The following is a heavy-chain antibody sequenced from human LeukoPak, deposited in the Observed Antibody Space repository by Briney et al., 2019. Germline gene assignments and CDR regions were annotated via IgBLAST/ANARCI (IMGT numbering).Heavy chain of an antibody. J-gene: IGHJ4*02. Sequence: ASVKVSCEASGYIFTDYYMHWVRRAPGQGLEWMGWINPNTGETDYPQKFQGRVTMTRDTSISTAYMELSRLTSDDTAVYYCARDRPISMLGTDFDYWGQGTLVTVSS. CDR2: INPNTGET. V-gene: IGHV1-2*02. D-gene: IGHD3-22*01. CDR1: GYIFTDYY. CDR3: ARDRPISMLGTDFDY.